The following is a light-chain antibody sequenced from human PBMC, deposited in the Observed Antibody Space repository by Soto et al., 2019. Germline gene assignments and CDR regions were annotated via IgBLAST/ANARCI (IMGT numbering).Light chain of an antibody. CDR2: GAS. CDR3: QQYNNWPLA. V-gene: IGKV3-15*01. CDR1: QSVSSN. Sequence: EIVMTQSPATLSVSPGERATLSCRASQSVSSNLAWYQQKPGQAPRLLIYGASTRASGIPARISGSGSGIAFTLTIISLQSEDFAVYYCQQYNNWPLAFGRGTKVEIK. J-gene: IGKJ4*01.